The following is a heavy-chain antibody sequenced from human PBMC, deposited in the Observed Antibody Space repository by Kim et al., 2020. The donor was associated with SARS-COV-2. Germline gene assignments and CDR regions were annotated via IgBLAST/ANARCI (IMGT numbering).Heavy chain of an antibody. D-gene: IGHD6-19*01. V-gene: IGHV3-30*18. Sequence: GGSLRLSCAASGFTFSSYGMHWVRQAPGKGLEWVAVISYDGSNKYYADSVKGRFTISRDNSKNTLYLQMNSLRAEDTAVYYCAKDSSGWSLPYYFDYWGQGTLVTVSS. CDR1: GFTFSSYG. J-gene: IGHJ4*02. CDR2: ISYDGSNK. CDR3: AKDSSGWSLPYYFDY.